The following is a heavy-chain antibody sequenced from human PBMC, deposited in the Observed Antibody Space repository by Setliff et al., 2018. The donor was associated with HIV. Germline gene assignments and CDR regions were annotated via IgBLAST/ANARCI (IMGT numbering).Heavy chain of an antibody. V-gene: IGHV4-59*11. CDR1: GGSIRSHY. J-gene: IGHJ5*02. CDR2: IYYSGST. D-gene: IGHD3-3*01. CDR3: ARLRGSYDFSNWFDP. Sequence: SETLSLTCTVSGGSIRSHYWSWIRQPPGKRLEWIGYIYYSGSTNYNPSLKSRVTISVDTAKNQFSLKLSSVTAAATAVYYCARLRGSYDFSNWFDPWGQGTQVTVSS.